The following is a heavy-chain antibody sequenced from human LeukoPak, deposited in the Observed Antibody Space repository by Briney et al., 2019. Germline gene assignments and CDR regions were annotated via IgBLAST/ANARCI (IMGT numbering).Heavy chain of an antibody. CDR1: GYTFTGYY. D-gene: IGHD3-10*01. J-gene: IGHJ4*02. Sequence: ASVKVSCKASGYTFTGYYMHWVRQAPGQGLEWMGWINPNSGGTNYAQKFQGRVTMIRDTSISTAYMELSRLRSDDTAVYYCAREGYYGSGSYYPHWGQGTLVTVSS. V-gene: IGHV1-2*02. CDR3: AREGYYGSGSYYPH. CDR2: INPNSGGT.